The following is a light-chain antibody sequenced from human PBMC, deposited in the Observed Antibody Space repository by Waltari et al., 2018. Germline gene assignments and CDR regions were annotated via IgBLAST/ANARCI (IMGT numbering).Light chain of an antibody. CDR3: QQYYSYPWT. CDR1: QGVSSY. J-gene: IGKJ1*01. CDR2: AAS. V-gene: IGKV1-8*01. Sequence: AIRMTQSPSSLSASTVDRVTITCRASQGVSSYLAWYQQKPGKAPNLLIYAASTLQSGVPSRFSGSGSGTDFSLIISCLQSEDFATYYCQQYYSYPWTFGQGTKVEI.